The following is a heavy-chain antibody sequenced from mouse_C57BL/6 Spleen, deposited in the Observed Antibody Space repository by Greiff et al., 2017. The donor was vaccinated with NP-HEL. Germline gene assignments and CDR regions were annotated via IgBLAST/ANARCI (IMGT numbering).Heavy chain of an antibody. CDR1: GYTFTSYG. J-gene: IGHJ2*01. Sequence: VHLQQSGAELARPGASVKLSCKASGYTFTSYGISWVKQRTGQGLEWIGEIYPRSGNTYYNEKFKGKATLTADKSSSTAYMELRSLTSEDSAVYFCARWFITTVVATFDYWGQGTTLTVSS. CDR3: ARWFITTVVATFDY. CDR2: IYPRSGNT. D-gene: IGHD1-1*01. V-gene: IGHV1-81*01.